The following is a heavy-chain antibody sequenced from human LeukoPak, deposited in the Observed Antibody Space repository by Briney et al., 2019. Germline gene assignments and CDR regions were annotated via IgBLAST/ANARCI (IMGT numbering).Heavy chain of an antibody. Sequence: GGSLRLSCAASGFTFTGHTMTWLRQAPGKGLEWVSIIGGRDDRTYYADSVKGRFLISRDNSKSILYLHMQSLRAEDTAVYYCAKDPNPHYHLWSGYKWGQGTLVTVSS. CDR1: GFTFTGHT. J-gene: IGHJ4*02. CDR3: AKDPNPHYHLWSGYK. V-gene: IGHV3-23*01. CDR2: IGGRDDRT. D-gene: IGHD3-3*01.